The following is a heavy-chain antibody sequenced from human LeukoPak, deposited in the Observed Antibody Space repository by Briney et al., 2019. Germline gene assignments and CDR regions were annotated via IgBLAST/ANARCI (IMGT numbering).Heavy chain of an antibody. Sequence: SETLSLTCAVYGGSFSGYYWSWIRQPPGKGLEWIGEINHSGSTNYNPSLKSRVTISVDTSKNQFSLKLSSVTAADTAVYYCARTGPGLISSFDYWGQGTLVTVSS. CDR1: GGSFSGYY. D-gene: IGHD2-15*01. CDR3: ARTGPGLISSFDY. CDR2: INHSGST. V-gene: IGHV4-34*01. J-gene: IGHJ4*02.